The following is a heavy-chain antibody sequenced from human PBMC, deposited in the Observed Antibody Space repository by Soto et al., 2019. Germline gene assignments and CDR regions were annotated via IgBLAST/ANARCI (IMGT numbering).Heavy chain of an antibody. Sequence: GASVKVSRKAFCYTFTKHGVTWVRQAPGQRLEWMGWISAYNGDTNYAQKLQGRVTMTTGTSTSTAYMELRSLRSDDTAVYYCARDLGRGYCSGGSCLDYWGQGTLVTVSS. CDR1: CYTFTKHG. D-gene: IGHD2-15*01. J-gene: IGHJ4*02. CDR2: ISAYNGDT. V-gene: IGHV1-18*01. CDR3: ARDLGRGYCSGGSCLDY.